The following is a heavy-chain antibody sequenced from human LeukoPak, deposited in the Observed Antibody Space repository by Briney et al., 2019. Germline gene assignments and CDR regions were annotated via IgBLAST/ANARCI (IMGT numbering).Heavy chain of an antibody. J-gene: IGHJ3*02. V-gene: IGHV4-39*07. Sequence: SSETLSLTCTVSGGSISSSSYYWGWIRQPPGKGLEWIGNIFYSGSTYYNPSLKSRDTISVDTSKNQFSLKLNSVTAADTAVYYCARDRAHYYDSSGYHGAFDIWGQGTMVTVSS. CDR3: ARDRAHYYDSSGYHGAFDI. D-gene: IGHD3-22*01. CDR2: IFYSGST. CDR1: GGSISSSSYY.